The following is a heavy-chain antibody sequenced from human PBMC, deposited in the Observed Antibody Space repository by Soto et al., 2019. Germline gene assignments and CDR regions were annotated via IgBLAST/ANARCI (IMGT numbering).Heavy chain of an antibody. Sequence: EVQLVESGGGLVQPGGSLRLSCAASGFTFSSYSMNWVRQAPGKGLEWVSYISSSSSTIYYADSVKGRFTISRDNAKNSLYPQMNSLRAEDTAVYYCARDLDDYIWGSYRYPDYWGQGTLVTVSS. CDR3: ARDLDDYIWGSYRYPDY. V-gene: IGHV3-48*01. J-gene: IGHJ4*02. CDR2: ISSSSSTI. D-gene: IGHD3-16*02. CDR1: GFTFSSYS.